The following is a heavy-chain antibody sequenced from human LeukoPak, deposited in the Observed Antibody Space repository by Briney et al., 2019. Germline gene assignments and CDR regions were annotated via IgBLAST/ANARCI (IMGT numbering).Heavy chain of an antibody. Sequence: SETLSLTCTVSGGSISSYYWSWIRQPAGKGLEWIGRIYTSGSTNYNPSLKSRVTMSVDTSKNQFSLKLSSVTAADTAVYYCARDNGSGVYYYDSSGHYAAFDIWGQGTMVTVSS. D-gene: IGHD3-22*01. J-gene: IGHJ3*02. CDR2: IYTSGST. V-gene: IGHV4-4*07. CDR3: ARDNGSGVYYYDSSGHYAAFDI. CDR1: GGSISSYY.